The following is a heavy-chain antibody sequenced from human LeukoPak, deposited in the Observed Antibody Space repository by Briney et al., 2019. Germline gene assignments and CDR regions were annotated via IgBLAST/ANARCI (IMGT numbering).Heavy chain of an antibody. CDR2: INPNSGGT. CDR3: ARAYYYDSSGYPGYYFDY. CDR1: GYTFTGYY. J-gene: IGHJ4*02. Sequence: ASVKVSCKASGYTFTGYYMHWVRQAPGQGLEWMGWINPNSGGTNYAQKFQGRVTMTRDTSISTAYMELSRLRSDDTAVYYCARAYYYDSSGYPGYYFDYWGQGTLVTVSS. V-gene: IGHV1-2*02. D-gene: IGHD3-22*01.